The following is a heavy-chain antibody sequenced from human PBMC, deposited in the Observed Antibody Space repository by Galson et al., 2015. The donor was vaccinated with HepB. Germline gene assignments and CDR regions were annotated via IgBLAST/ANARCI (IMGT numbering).Heavy chain of an antibody. J-gene: IGHJ3*02. CDR2: IGTAGDT. Sequence: FTFSSYDMHWVCQATGKGLEWVSAIGTAGDTYYPGSVKGRFTISRENAKNSLYLQMNSLRAGDTAVYYCARGMIAAAAGAFDIWGQGTMVTVSS. CDR3: ARGMIAAAAGAFDI. D-gene: IGHD6-13*01. CDR1: FTFSSYD. V-gene: IGHV3-13*04.